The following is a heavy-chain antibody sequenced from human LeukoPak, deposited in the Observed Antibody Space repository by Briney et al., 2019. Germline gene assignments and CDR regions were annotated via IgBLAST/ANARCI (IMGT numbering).Heavy chain of an antibody. V-gene: IGHV3-30-3*01. CDR1: GFTFSSYA. CDR3: ATPMIGASDY. CDR2: ISYDGSNK. Sequence: GGSLRLSCAASGFTFSSYAMHWVRQAPGKGLEWVAVISYDGSNKYYADFVKGRFTISRDNSKNTLYLQMNSLRAEDTAVYYCATPMIGASDYWGQGTLVTVSS. J-gene: IGHJ4*02. D-gene: IGHD1-26*01.